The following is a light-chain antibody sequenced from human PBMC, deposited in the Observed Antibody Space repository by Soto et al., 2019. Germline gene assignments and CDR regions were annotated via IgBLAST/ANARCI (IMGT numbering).Light chain of an antibody. CDR2: WAS. CDR1: HSILYSSDNKNY. CDR3: QQYYSSPPT. J-gene: IGKJ1*01. V-gene: IGKV4-1*01. Sequence: DIVLTQSPDSVDMHLGQRATIKCKSSHSILYSSDNKNYLSWYQQRPGQPPKLLFYWASTRESGVPDRFSGSGSGTHFTLTITSLQAEDVAVYYCQQYYSSPPTFGQGTKVDIK.